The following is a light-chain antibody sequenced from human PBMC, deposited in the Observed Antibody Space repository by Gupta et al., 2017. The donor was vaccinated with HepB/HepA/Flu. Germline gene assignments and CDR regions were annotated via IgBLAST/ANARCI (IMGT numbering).Light chain of an antibody. CDR1: SSNVENNC. Sequence: QSVLTQPPSASGTPGQRVTIFCSGSSSNVENNCVYWYQHLPGAAPKLLIYRNNERPSGVPDRFSGSKSGTSASLAISGLRSEDEADYYCAAWDTSLSGHVVFGGGTKLTVL. CDR3: AAWDTSLSGHVV. V-gene: IGLV1-47*01. CDR2: RNN. J-gene: IGLJ2*01.